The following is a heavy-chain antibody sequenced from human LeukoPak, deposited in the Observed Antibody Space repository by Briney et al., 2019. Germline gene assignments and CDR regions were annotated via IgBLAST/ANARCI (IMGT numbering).Heavy chain of an antibody. CDR3: AREGHYYYMDV. CDR2: ISSSSSYI. J-gene: IGHJ6*03. Sequence: GGSLRLSCAVSGLTFSSHDMNWVRQAPGKGLEWVSSISSSSSYIYYADSVKGRFTISRDNAKNSLYLQMNSLRAEDTAVYYCAREGHYYYMDVWGKGTTVTVSS. CDR1: GLTFSSHD. V-gene: IGHV3-21*01.